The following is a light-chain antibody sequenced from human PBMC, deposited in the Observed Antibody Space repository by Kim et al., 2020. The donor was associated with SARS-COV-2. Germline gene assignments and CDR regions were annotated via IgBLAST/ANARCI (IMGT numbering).Light chain of an antibody. V-gene: IGLV2-14*03. CDR1: SSDVGGYNS. CDR2: DVS. Sequence: QSITISCTGTSSDVGGYNSVSWFQQHPGTAPKLMIYDVSNRPSGISNRFFGSKSGNTASLTISGLQAEDEADYYCSSYTSSTTVVFGGGTQLTVL. CDR3: SSYTSSTTVV. J-gene: IGLJ2*01.